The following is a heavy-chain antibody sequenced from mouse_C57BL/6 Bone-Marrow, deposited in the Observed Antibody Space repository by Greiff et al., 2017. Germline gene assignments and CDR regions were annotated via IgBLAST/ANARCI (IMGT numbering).Heavy chain of an antibody. CDR3: AREEDYALAMDY. CDR2: IDPSDSYT. Sequence: VQLQQPGAELVMPGASVKLSCKASGYTFTSYWMHWVKQRPGPGLEWIGEIDPSDSYTNYNQQFKGKSTLTVAKSSSTASLQLSSLTSEDSAVYYCAREEDYALAMDYWGQGTSVTVSS. V-gene: IGHV1-69*01. D-gene: IGHD2-4*01. J-gene: IGHJ4*01. CDR1: GYTFTSYW.